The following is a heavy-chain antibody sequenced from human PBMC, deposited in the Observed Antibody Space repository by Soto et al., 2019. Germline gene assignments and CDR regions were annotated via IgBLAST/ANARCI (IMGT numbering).Heavy chain of an antibody. CDR2: ISTYSTTI. CDR1: GFTFSGYS. V-gene: IGHV3-48*02. Sequence: GGSLRLSCAASGFTFSGYSMNWVRQAPGKGLEWVAYISTYSTTIYYADSVKGRFTVSRDNVKNSLSLQMNSLRDEDTAVYYCTRYPGDYWGQGTLVTVSS. CDR3: TRYPGDY. D-gene: IGHD2-2*01. J-gene: IGHJ4*02.